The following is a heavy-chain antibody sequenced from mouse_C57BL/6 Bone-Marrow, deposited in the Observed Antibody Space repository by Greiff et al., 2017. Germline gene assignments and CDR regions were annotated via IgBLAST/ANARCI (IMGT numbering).Heavy chain of an antibody. D-gene: IGHD1-1*01. CDR1: GFTFSDYY. CDR2: INYDGSST. V-gene: IGHV5-16*01. Sequence: DVQLVESEGGLVQPGSSMKLSCTASGFTFSDYYMAWVRQVPEKGLEWVANINYDGSSTYYLDSLKSRFIISRDNAKNILYLQMSSLKSEDTATYYCARFYGSRDWYFDVWGTGTTVTVSS. J-gene: IGHJ1*03. CDR3: ARFYGSRDWYFDV.